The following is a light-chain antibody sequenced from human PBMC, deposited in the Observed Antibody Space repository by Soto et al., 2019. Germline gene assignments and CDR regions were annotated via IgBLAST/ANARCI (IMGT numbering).Light chain of an antibody. Sequence: DMKRTHSPSTLSAYVGDGVTITCRASQSISSWLAWYQQKPGEAPKLLIYDASSLESGVPSRFSGSGSGTEFTLTISSLQPDDFAPYYCQQDNSYSWTFGQGTKVDIK. J-gene: IGKJ1*01. CDR3: QQDNSYSWT. CDR2: DAS. CDR1: QSISSW. V-gene: IGKV1-5*01.